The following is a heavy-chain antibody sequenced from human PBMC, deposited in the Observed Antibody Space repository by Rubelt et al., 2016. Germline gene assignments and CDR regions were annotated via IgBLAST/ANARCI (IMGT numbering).Heavy chain of an antibody. D-gene: IGHD3-10*01. Sequence: SYDGSNKYYADSVKGRFTISRDNSKNTLYLQMNSLRAEDTAVYYCARDTSTMVRGVIRYWGQGTLVTVSS. CDR2: SYDGSNK. CDR3: ARDTSTMVRGVIRY. V-gene: IGHV3-30*01. J-gene: IGHJ4*02.